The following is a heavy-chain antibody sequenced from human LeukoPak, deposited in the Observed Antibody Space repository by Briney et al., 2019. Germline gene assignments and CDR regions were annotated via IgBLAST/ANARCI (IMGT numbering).Heavy chain of an antibody. CDR2: INPNTGGT. CDR1: GYTFTGYY. Sequence: ASVKVSCKASGYTFTGYYMNWVRQAPGQGLEWMGRINPNTGGTNYAQNFQGSVTMTRDTSITTVYMELSRLRSDDTAVYYCARVGDGLNDGFDIWGQGTMVTVSS. V-gene: IGHV1-2*06. D-gene: IGHD5-24*01. J-gene: IGHJ3*02. CDR3: ARVGDGLNDGFDI.